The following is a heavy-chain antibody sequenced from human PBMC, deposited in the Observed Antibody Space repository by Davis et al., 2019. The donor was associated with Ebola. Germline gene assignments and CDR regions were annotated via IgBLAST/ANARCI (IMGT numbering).Heavy chain of an antibody. CDR2: IIPIFGTA. CDR1: GGTFSSYA. D-gene: IGHD2/OR15-2a*01. CDR3: ARLREPEYSLWYFDL. Sequence: AASVKVSCKASGGTFSSYAISWVRQAPGQGLEWMGGIIPIFGTANYAQKFQGRVTITADKSTSTAYMELSSLRSDDTAVYYCARLREPEYSLWYFDLWGRGTLVTVSS. V-gene: IGHV1-69*06. J-gene: IGHJ2*01.